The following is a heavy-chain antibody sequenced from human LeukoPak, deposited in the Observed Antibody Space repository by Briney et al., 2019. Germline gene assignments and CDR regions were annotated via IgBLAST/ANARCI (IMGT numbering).Heavy chain of an antibody. J-gene: IGHJ4*02. V-gene: IGHV4-39*01. CDR2: IYYSGTT. CDR1: GGSISSTSYY. Sequence: PSETLSLTCIVSGGSISSTSYYWGWIRQPPGKGLEWLGTIYYSGTTYYNPSLKSRVTISVDTSKNQFSLKLSSVTAADTAVYYCARLVVPAAMGHGLDYWGQGTMVTVSS. CDR3: ARLVVPAAMGHGLDY. D-gene: IGHD2-2*01.